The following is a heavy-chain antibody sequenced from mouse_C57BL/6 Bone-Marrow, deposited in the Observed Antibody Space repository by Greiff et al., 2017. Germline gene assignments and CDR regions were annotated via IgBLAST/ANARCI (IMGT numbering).Heavy chain of an antibody. Sequence: VHVKQSGPELVKPGASVKIPCKASGYTFTDYNMDWVKQSHGKSLEWIGDINPNNGGTIYNQKFKGKATLTVDKSSSTAYMELRSLTSEDTAVYYCACRRLYDYDVGYYFDYWGQGTTLTVSS. CDR2: INPNNGGT. CDR1: GYTFTDYN. D-gene: IGHD2-4*01. V-gene: IGHV1-18*01. CDR3: ACRRLYDYDVGYYFDY. J-gene: IGHJ2*01.